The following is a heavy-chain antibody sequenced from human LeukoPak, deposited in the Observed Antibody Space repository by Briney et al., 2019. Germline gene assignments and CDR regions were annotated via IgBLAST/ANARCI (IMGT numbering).Heavy chain of an antibody. V-gene: IGHV1-46*01. CDR3: ARSGGHSGSYYYYYGMDV. J-gene: IGHJ6*02. Sequence: ASVKVSCKASGYTFTSYYMHWVRQAPGQGLEWMGIINPSGGSTTYAQKFQGRVTITADESTSTAYMELSSLRSEDTAVYYCARSGGHSGSYYYYYGMDVWGQGTTVTVSS. CDR2: INPSGGST. D-gene: IGHD3-10*01. CDR1: GYTFTSYY.